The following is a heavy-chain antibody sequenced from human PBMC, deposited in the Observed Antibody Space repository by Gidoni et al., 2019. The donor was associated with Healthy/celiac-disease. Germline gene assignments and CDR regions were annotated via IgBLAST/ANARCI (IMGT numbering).Heavy chain of an antibody. Sequence: QVQLQQWGAGLLKPSETLSLTCAVYGGSFSGYYWSWIRQPPGKGLEWIGEINHSGSTNYNPSLKSRVTISVDTSKNQFSLKLSSVTAADTAVYYCARASSRGGSPPDYWGQGTLVTVSS. CDR2: INHSGST. V-gene: IGHV4-34*01. J-gene: IGHJ4*02. D-gene: IGHD3-16*01. CDR1: GGSFSGYY. CDR3: ARASSRGGSPPDY.